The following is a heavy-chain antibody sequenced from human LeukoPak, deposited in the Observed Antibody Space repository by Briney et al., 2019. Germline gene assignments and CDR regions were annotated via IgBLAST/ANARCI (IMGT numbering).Heavy chain of an antibody. Sequence: GASVKVSCKTSGYTFTSYAISWVRQAPGQGLEWMGWINTNTGNPTYARGFAGRYVFSLDTSVSTAYLQISGLKADDTAVYYCGRDPKLGIRGYTYGYIDSWGQGTLVIVSS. CDR3: GRDPKLGIRGYTYGYIDS. CDR1: GYTFTSYA. D-gene: IGHD5-18*01. J-gene: IGHJ4*02. CDR2: INTNTGNP. V-gene: IGHV7-4-1*02.